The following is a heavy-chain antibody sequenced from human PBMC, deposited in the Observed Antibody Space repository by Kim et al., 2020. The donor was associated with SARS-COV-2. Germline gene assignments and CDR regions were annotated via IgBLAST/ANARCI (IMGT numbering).Heavy chain of an antibody. CDR1: GGSFSGVY. Sequence: SETLSLTCAVYGGSFSGVYWSWIRQPPGKGLEWIGEINNSGRTNYNPYPKSRVTISGDTSKNQFSLKLTSVTAADTAVYFCARRLSNTSGWGSPYCGLWGQGNLVTVSS. J-gene: IGHJ4*02. CDR3: ARRLSNTSGWGSPYCGL. CDR2: INNSGRT. V-gene: IGHV4-34*01. D-gene: IGHD3-10*01.